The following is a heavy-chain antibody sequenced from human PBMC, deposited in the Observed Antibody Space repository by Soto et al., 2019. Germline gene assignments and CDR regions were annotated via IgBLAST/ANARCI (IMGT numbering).Heavy chain of an antibody. D-gene: IGHD5-12*01. CDR1: GGSISSGIYY. CDR3: ARTRGGYNCAFDP. V-gene: IGHV4-30-4*01. CDR2: IFYSGTT. J-gene: IGHJ5*02. Sequence: QVQLQESGPGLVKPSQTLSLTCIVSGGSISSGIYYWSWIRQPPGKGLEWIGYIFYSGTTYYNPSLKSRLTISVDTSSNQFYLKLSSVTAADTALYYCARTRGGYNCAFDPWGQGTLVTVSS.